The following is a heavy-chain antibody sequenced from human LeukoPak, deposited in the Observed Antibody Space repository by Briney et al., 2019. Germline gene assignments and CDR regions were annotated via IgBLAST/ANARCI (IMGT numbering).Heavy chain of an antibody. Sequence: TGGSLRLSCAASGFTFSSYDMHWVRQATGKGLEWVSAIGTAGDTYYPGSVKGRFTISRENAKNSLYLQMNSLRAGDTAVYYCARGRRYYGSGSYFRFDPWGQGTLVTVSS. D-gene: IGHD3-10*01. V-gene: IGHV3-13*01. CDR1: GFTFSSYD. CDR3: ARGRRYYGSGSYFRFDP. J-gene: IGHJ5*02. CDR2: IGTAGDT.